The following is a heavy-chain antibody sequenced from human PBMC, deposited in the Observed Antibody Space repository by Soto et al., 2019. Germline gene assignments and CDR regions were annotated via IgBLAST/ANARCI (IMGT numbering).Heavy chain of an antibody. CDR3: ARGFNCSSTSCYAHYYYYYMDV. D-gene: IGHD2-2*01. Sequence: LETHPHTSTVYGGTCIGYYWSWIRQPTGKGLEWIGEINHSGSTNYNPSLKSRVTISVDTSKNQFSLKLSSVTAADTAVYYCARGFNCSSTSCYAHYYYYYMDVWGKGTTVTVSS. J-gene: IGHJ6*03. V-gene: IGHV4-34*01. CDR1: GGTCIGYY. CDR2: INHSGST.